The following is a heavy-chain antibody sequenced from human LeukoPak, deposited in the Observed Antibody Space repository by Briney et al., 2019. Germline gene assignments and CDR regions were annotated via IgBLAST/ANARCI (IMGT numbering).Heavy chain of an antibody. V-gene: IGHV4-61*02. J-gene: IGHJ4*02. Sequence: SETLSLTCTVSGGSISSGSYYWSWIRQPAGKGLEWIGRIYTSGSTNYNPSLKSRVTMSVDTSKNQFSLKLSSVTAADTAMYYCARGYYGDYFDYWGQGTLVTVSS. D-gene: IGHD4-17*01. CDR2: IYTSGST. CDR3: ARGYYGDYFDY. CDR1: GGSISSGSYY.